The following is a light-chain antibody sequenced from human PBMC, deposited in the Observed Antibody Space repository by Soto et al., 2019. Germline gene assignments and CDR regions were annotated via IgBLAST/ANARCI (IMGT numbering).Light chain of an antibody. CDR2: HAS. Sequence: DTQMTQSPSSLSASIGDRVTITCQASQGIAKYLHWYQQKAGKAPKLLIYHASNLQTGVPSRFSGSGSGTHFTLIISSLQPDDIATYFCQQSDNLPLTFGGGTKVEIK. CDR3: QQSDNLPLT. CDR1: QGIAKY. V-gene: IGKV1-33*01. J-gene: IGKJ4*01.